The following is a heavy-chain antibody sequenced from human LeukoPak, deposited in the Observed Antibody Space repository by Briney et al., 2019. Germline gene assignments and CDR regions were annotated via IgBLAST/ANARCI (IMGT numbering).Heavy chain of an antibody. CDR2: ISSSSNI. CDR3: ARDEIVGAELDY. CDR1: GFTFSSYS. Sequence: GGSLRLSCAASGFTFSSYSMNWVRQAPGKGLEWVSYISSSSNIYYADSVKGRFTISRDNAKNSLYLQMNSLRDEDTAVYHCARDEIVGAELDYWGQGTLVTVSS. J-gene: IGHJ4*02. D-gene: IGHD1-26*01. V-gene: IGHV3-48*02.